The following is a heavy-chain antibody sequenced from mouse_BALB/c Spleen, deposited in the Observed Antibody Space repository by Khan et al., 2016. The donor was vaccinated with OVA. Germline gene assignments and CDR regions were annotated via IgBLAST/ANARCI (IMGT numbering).Heavy chain of an antibody. V-gene: IGHV1S81*02. Sequence: QVQLQQSGAELGKPGASVKISCKASGYTFTSYYLYWVKQRPGQGLEWIGGINPSNGVSHFNEKFKSKATLTVDKSSSTAYMQLNSLTSEDSAVYYCVRSGYGNPFAYWGQGTLVTVST. CDR3: VRSGYGNPFAY. CDR1: GYTFTSYY. D-gene: IGHD2-1*01. CDR2: INPSNGVS. J-gene: IGHJ3*01.